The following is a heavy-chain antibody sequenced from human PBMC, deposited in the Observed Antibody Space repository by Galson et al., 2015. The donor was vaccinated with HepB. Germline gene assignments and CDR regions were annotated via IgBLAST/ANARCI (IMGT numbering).Heavy chain of an antibody. D-gene: IGHD2-15*01. Sequence: SVKVSCKASGYTFTSYYMHWVRQAPGQGLEWMEIINPSGGRTSHAQKFQGRVTMTRDTSTSTVYMELSSVRSEDTAVYYCARGRKTVRIVGSAFDIWGQGTMVTV. CDR1: GYTFTSYY. J-gene: IGHJ3*02. CDR2: INPSGGRT. V-gene: IGHV1-46*01. CDR3: ARGRKTVRIVGSAFDI.